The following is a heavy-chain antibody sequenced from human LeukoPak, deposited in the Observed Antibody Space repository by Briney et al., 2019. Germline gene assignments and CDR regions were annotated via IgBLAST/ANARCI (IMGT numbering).Heavy chain of an antibody. CDR1: GGSISSGGYY. Sequence: PSQTLSLTCTVSGGSISSGGYYWSWIRQPPGKGLEWIGYIYHSGSTYYNPSLKSRVTISVDRSKNQFSLKLSSVTAADTAVYYCASRPGEQWLVQNDAFDIWGQGTMVTVSS. V-gene: IGHV4-30-2*01. J-gene: IGHJ3*02. CDR2: IYHSGST. D-gene: IGHD6-19*01. CDR3: ASRPGEQWLVQNDAFDI.